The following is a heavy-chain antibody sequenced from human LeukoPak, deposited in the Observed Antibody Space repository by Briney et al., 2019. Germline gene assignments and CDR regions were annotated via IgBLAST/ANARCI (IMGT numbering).Heavy chain of an antibody. CDR1: GFTFSSYS. Sequence: PGRSLRLSCAASGFTFSSYSMHWVRQAPGKGLEWVAVISYDGSNKYYADSVKGRFTISRDNSKNTLYLQMNSLRAEDTAVYYCAKDRPPFTIFGVDFDYWGQGTLVTVSS. CDR2: ISYDGSNK. V-gene: IGHV3-30*18. J-gene: IGHJ4*02. CDR3: AKDRPPFTIFGVDFDY. D-gene: IGHD3-3*01.